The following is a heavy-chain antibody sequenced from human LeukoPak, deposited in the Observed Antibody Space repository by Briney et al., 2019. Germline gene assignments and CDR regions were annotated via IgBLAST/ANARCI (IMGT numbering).Heavy chain of an antibody. Sequence: GGSLRLSCVVSGFTFSSHAMHWVRQAPGKGLEWVSAISGSGGSKYYADSVKGRFTISRDNSKNTLYLQMNSLRVEDTAVYYCAKDSKIVGPTFRSYHYMDVWGKGTTVTVSS. V-gene: IGHV3-23*01. J-gene: IGHJ6*03. D-gene: IGHD1-26*01. CDR3: AKDSKIVGPTFRSYHYMDV. CDR2: ISGSGGSK. CDR1: GFTFSSHA.